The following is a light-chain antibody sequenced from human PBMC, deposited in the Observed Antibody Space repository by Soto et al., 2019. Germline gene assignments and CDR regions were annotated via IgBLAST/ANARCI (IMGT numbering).Light chain of an antibody. Sequence: EIVLTQSPATLSLSPGERATLSCRASQSVSSYLAWYQQRPGQAPRLLIYGASNRATGIPARFSGRGSGKKLPLTIQSQEAGNFAVFNFQQRTDWPMTFGQGTRLEIK. CDR1: QSVSSY. V-gene: IGKV3-11*01. CDR2: GAS. J-gene: IGKJ5*01. CDR3: QQRTDWPMT.